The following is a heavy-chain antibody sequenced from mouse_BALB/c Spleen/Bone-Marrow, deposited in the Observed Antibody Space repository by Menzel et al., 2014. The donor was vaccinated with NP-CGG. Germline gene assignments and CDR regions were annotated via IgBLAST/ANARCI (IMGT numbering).Heavy chain of an antibody. CDR3: ARDYLYYFDY. CDR1: GFTFTDHY. V-gene: IGHV7-3*02. J-gene: IGHJ2*01. CDR2: IRNKANGYTT. D-gene: IGHD2-1*01. Sequence: EVQLVESGGGLVQPGGFLRLSCATSGFTFTDHYMSWVRQPPGKALEWLGFIRNKANGYTTEYSASVKGRFTISRDNSQSIVYLQMNTLRAEDSATYYCARDYLYYFDYWDQGTTLTVSS.